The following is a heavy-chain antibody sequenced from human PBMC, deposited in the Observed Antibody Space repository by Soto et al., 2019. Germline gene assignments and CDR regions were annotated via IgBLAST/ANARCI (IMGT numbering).Heavy chain of an antibody. J-gene: IGHJ4*02. D-gene: IGHD3-9*01. CDR2: ISYDGSNK. Sequence: GGSVRLSCAASGFTFSSYAMHWVRQAPGKGLEWVAVISYDGSNKYYADSVKGRFTISRDNSKNTLYLQMNSLRAEDTAVYYCARVPRSRYFDWLLFYYWGQGTLVTVS. CDR1: GFTFSSYA. CDR3: ARVPRSRYFDWLLFYY. V-gene: IGHV3-30-3*01.